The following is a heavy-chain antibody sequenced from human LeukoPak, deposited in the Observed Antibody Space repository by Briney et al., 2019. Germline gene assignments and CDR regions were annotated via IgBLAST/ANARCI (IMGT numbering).Heavy chain of an antibody. Sequence: GGSLRLSCAASGFTFSSYGMHWVRQAPGKGLEWVAVISYDGSNKYYADSVEGRFTISRDNSKNTLYLQMNSLRAEDTAVYYCAILPTVTPFDYWGQGTLVTVSS. J-gene: IGHJ4*02. D-gene: IGHD4-17*01. CDR2: ISYDGSNK. V-gene: IGHV3-30*03. CDR3: AILPTVTPFDY. CDR1: GFTFSSYG.